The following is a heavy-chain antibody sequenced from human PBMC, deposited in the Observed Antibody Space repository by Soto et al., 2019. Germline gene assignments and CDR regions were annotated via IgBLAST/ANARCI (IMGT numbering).Heavy chain of an antibody. J-gene: IGHJ3*02. Sequence: GGSLRLSCAASGFTFSNAWMNWVRQAPGKGLEWVGRIKSKTDGGTTDYAAPVKGRFTISRDDSKNTLYLQMNSLKTEDTAVYYCTTETTYYYDSSGYSRRAFDIWGQGTMVTVSS. CDR2: IKSKTDGGTT. D-gene: IGHD3-22*01. V-gene: IGHV3-15*07. CDR3: TTETTYYYDSSGYSRRAFDI. CDR1: GFTFSNAW.